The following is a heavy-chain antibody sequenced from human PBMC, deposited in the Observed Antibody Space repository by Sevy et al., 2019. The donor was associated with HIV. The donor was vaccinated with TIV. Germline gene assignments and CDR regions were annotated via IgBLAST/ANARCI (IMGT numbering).Heavy chain of an antibody. CDR2: ISSSSYI. V-gene: IGHV3-21*01. J-gene: IGHJ4*02. CDR1: GFTFSSYS. D-gene: IGHD3-3*01. CDR3: ARWPAERYDFWTWSSWGHGGDY. Sequence: GGSLRLSCAASGFTFSSYSMNWVRQAPGKGLEWVSSISSSSYIYYADSVKGRFTISRDNAKNSLYLQMNSLRAEDTAVYYCARWPAERYDFWTWSSWGHGGDYWGQGTLVTVSS.